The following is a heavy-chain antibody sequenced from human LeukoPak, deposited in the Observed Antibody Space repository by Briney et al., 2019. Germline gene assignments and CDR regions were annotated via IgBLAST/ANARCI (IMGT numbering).Heavy chain of an antibody. CDR3: ARGGHHYYYYYMDV. CDR1: GYTFTSYD. CDR2: MNPNSGNT. J-gene: IGHJ6*03. V-gene: IGHV1-8*01. Sequence: ASVTVSCKASGYTFTSYDINWVRQATGQGLEWMGWMNPNSGNTGYAQKFQGRVTMTRNTSISTAYMELSSLRPEDTAVYYCARGGHHYYYYYMDVWGKGTTVTVSS.